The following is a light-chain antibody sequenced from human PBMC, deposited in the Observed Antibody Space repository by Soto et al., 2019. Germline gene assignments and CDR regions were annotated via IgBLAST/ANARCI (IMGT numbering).Light chain of an antibody. V-gene: IGKV3-20*01. CDR2: GAS. CDR3: QQYSSSAT. CDR1: QSVSSSY. J-gene: IGKJ4*01. Sequence: EIVLTQSPGTLPLSPGERATLSCRATQSVSSSYLAWYQQKPVQAPRLLIYGASSRATGIPDRFSGSASGTSFNLTISRLDPEEFEEEYCQQYSSSATFGGGTKVYIK.